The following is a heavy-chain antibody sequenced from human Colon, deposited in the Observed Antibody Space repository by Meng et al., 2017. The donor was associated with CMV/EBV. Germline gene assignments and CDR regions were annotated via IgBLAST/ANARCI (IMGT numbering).Heavy chain of an antibody. CDR2: INSRGNII. Sequence: GESLKISCVASEFTFSNYKMNWVRQAPGKGLEWISYINSRGNIIYYADSVKGRFTISRDNAKNSLYLQMNSLRAEDTAVYYCARGRSEYSSSSFGYWGQGTLVTVSS. CDR1: EFTFSNYK. D-gene: IGHD6-6*01. J-gene: IGHJ4*02. CDR3: ARGRSEYSSSSFGY. V-gene: IGHV3-48*03.